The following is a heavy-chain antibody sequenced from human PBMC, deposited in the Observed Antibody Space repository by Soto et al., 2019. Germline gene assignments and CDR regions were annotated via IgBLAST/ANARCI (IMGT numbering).Heavy chain of an antibody. D-gene: IGHD5-18*01. CDR2: ISGDNGQT. CDR3: VRDGRKQLWVEMLSAMQV. CDR1: GYTFTSYG. V-gene: IGHV1-18*01. Sequence: QVQVVQSGPEVKKPGASVMVSCKASGYTFTSYGISWVRQAPGQGLERMGWISGDNGQTTDGRKSRGIVTTTPDASTRTADMEWRRLSSDATGVYYSVRDGRKQLWVEMLSAMQVWGQGTTVTVSS. J-gene: IGHJ6*02.